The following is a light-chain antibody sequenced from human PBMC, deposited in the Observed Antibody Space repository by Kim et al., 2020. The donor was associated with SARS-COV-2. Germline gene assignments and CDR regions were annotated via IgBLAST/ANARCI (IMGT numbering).Light chain of an antibody. V-gene: IGLV3-1*01. CDR1: KLGERY. Sequence: SYELTQPPSVSVSLGQTAIITCSGHKLGERYATWYQQRPGQPPLVVIYQDDKRPSGISDRFSGSNSGDTATLTISGTQAMDEGDYFCQAWDSNPEKVFGGGTKLTVL. CDR2: QDD. CDR3: QAWDSNPEKV. J-gene: IGLJ3*02.